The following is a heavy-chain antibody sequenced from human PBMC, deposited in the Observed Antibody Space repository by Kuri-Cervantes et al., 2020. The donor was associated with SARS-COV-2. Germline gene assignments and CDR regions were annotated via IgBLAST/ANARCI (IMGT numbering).Heavy chain of an antibody. J-gene: IGHJ4*02. Sequence: SVKVSCKASGYTFTGYYMHWVRQAPGQGLEWMGGIIPIFGIANNAQKFQGRVSITTDESTSTAYMELSRLRSEDTAVYYCTTDRSSGWPFDYWGQGTLVTVSS. CDR3: TTDRSSGWPFDY. CDR2: IIPIFGIA. D-gene: IGHD6-19*01. CDR1: GYTFTGYY. V-gene: IGHV1-69*05.